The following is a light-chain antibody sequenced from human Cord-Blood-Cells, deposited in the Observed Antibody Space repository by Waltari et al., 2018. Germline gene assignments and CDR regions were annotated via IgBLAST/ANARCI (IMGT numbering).Light chain of an antibody. J-gene: IGKJ1*01. CDR3: QQRSNWLWT. V-gene: IGKV3-11*01. CDR2: DAS. Sequence: EIVLTQSPATLSLSPGERATLPCRASQSVSSYLAWYQQKPGQAPRLLIYDASSRATGIPARFSGSVSGTDFTLTISSLEPEDFAVYYCQQRSNWLWTFGQGTKVEIK. CDR1: QSVSSY.